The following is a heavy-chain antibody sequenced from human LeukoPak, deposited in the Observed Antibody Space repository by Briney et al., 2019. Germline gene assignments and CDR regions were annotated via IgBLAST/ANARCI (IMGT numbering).Heavy chain of an antibody. J-gene: IGHJ4*02. CDR3: ARVGYYDSSGYYIDY. V-gene: IGHV4-59*01. Sequence: SETLSLTCTVSGGSISSYYWSWIRQPPGKGLEWIGYIYYSGSTNYNPSLKSRVTISVDTSKNQFSLKLSSVTAADTAVYYCARVGYYDSSGYYIDYWGQGTLVTVSP. CDR2: IYYSGST. CDR1: GGSISSYY. D-gene: IGHD3-22*01.